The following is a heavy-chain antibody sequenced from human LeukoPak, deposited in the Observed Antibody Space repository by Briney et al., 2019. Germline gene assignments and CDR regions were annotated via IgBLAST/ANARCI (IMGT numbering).Heavy chain of an antibody. CDR2: IWYDGSNK. CDR1: GFTFSSYG. Sequence: GSLRLSCAASGFTFSSYGMHWVRQAPGKGLEWVAVIWYDGSNKYYADSVKGRFTISRDNSKNTLYLQMNSLRAEDTAVYYCARGKIAAAGTWSYYYGMDVWGQGTTVTVSS. CDR3: ARGKIAAAGTWSYYYGMDV. D-gene: IGHD6-13*01. V-gene: IGHV3-33*01. J-gene: IGHJ6*02.